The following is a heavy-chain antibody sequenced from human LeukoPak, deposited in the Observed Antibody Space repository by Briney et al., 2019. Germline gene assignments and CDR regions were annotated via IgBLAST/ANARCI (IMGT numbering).Heavy chain of an antibody. CDR1: GGSISSGGYY. J-gene: IGHJ3*02. V-gene: IGHV4-31*03. CDR3: AGSGSPPGAFDI. CDR2: IYYSGST. Sequence: PSETLSLTCTVSGGSISSGGYYWSWIRQHPGMGLEWIGYIYYSGSTYYNPSLKSRVTISVDTSKNQFSLKLSSVTAADTAVYYCAGSGSPPGAFDIWGQGTMVTVSS. D-gene: IGHD3-10*01.